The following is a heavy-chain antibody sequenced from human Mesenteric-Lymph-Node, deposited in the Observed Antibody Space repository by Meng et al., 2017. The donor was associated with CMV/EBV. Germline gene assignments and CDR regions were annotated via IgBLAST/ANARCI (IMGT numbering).Heavy chain of an antibody. Sequence: GESLKISCRASGFTFNNYGMHWLRQAPGMGLEWVAFIPHDGGDNLYVASVKGRFTISRDNSKNTVYLQMNTLRSEDTAVYYCAKDLAGSGIYPDYWGQGTLVTVSS. D-gene: IGHD3-10*01. CDR1: GFTFNNYG. V-gene: IGHV3-30*02. CDR3: AKDLAGSGIYPDY. CDR2: IPHDGGDN. J-gene: IGHJ4*02.